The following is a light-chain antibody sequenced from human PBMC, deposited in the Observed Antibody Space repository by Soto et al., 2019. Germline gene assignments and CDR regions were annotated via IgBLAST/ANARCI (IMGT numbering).Light chain of an antibody. CDR3: HQRSNWPPDT. CDR2: GAS. CDR1: QSVHTF. Sequence: EIVLPQSPDTLSLSPGEGASLSCRASQSVHTFLAWYQQKPGQPPRLLIYGASTRAPGVPARFSGSGSGTDFTLTITSLEPEDFAVYYCHQRSNWPPDTFGQGTRLEIK. V-gene: IGKV3-11*01. J-gene: IGKJ5*01.